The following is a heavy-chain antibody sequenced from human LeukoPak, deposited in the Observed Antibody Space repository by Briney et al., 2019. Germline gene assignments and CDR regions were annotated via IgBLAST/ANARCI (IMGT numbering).Heavy chain of an antibody. V-gene: IGHV5-51*01. CDR1: GYSFTNYW. Sequence: GESLKISFQGSGYSFTNYWIAWVRQMPGKGLEWMGIIYPGDSDTRYSPSFQGQVTISADKSISTAYLQWSSLEASDTAMYYCARGATTLEYWGQGALVTVSS. CDR2: IYPGDSDT. J-gene: IGHJ4*02. CDR3: ARGATTLEY. D-gene: IGHD5-12*01.